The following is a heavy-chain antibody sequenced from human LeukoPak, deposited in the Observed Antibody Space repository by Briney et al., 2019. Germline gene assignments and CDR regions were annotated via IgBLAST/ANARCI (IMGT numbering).Heavy chain of an antibody. D-gene: IGHD6-13*01. CDR3: AREGAAAGYFDI. V-gene: IGHV4-4*07. Sequence: RSSETLSLTCTVSGGSISSYYWSWIRQPAGKGLEWIGRIYTSGSTNYNPSLKSRVTMSVDTSKNQFSLKLSSVTAADTAVYYCAREGAAAGYFDIWGQGTMVTVSS. CDR1: GGSISSYY. CDR2: IYTSGST. J-gene: IGHJ3*02.